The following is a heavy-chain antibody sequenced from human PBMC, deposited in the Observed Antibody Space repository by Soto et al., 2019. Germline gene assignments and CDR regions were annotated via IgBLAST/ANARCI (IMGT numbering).Heavy chain of an antibody. CDR2: IKSKIDGGAT. J-gene: IGHJ4*02. Sequence: GGSLRLSCAASGFSFSNAWMNWVRQVPGKGLEWVGRIKSKIDGGATDYSAPVKGRFTISRDDSKNTLYLEMSNLKTEDTAVYYCITAPWGTYTWGTYGGKFWGQGTLVTVSS. CDR3: ITAPWGTYTWGTYGGKF. V-gene: IGHV3-15*07. D-gene: IGHD3-16*01. CDR1: GFSFSNAW.